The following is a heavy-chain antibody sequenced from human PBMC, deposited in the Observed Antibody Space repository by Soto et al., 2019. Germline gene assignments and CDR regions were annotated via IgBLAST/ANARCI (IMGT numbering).Heavy chain of an antibody. CDR1: GFTFSNYG. CDR2: ISYDGRNK. CDR3: AKDGWDCSGGSCYGMDV. Sequence: QVQLVESGGGVVQPGRSLRLSCAACGFTFSNYGMHWVRQAPGKGLEWVAVISYDGRNKDYADSVKGRCTISRDNFKNTLYRQMTGLRAEDTAVYYCAKDGWDCSGGSCYGMDVWGQGTTVTVSS. J-gene: IGHJ6*02. V-gene: IGHV3-30*18. D-gene: IGHD2-15*01.